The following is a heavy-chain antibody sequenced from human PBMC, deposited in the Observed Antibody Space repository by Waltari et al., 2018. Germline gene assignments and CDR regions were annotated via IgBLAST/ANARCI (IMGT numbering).Heavy chain of an antibody. CDR2: INSDGSST. D-gene: IGHD6-13*01. CDR3: ARDLVAAADDGELVD. V-gene: IGHV3-74*01. CDR1: GFTFSSYW. Sequence: ELQLVESGGGLVQPGGSLRLSCAASGFTFSSYWLHWVRQAPGKGLVWVSRINSDGSSTSYADSVKGRFTISRDNAKNTLYLQMNSLRAEDTAVYYCARDLVAAADDGELVDWGQGTLVTVSS. J-gene: IGHJ4*02.